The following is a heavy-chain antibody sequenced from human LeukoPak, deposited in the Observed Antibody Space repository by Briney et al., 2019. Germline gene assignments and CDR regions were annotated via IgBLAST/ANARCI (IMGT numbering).Heavy chain of an antibody. CDR3: ARAIGTSQFYFYYGMDV. V-gene: IGHV5-51*01. CDR1: GYSFTSYW. Sequence: GESLKISCKGSGYSFTSYWIGWVRQMPGKGLEWMGIIYAGDSDTRYSPSFQGQVTISVDKSISTAYLQWSSLQASDTAMYYCARAIGTSQFYFYYGMDVWGEGTTVTVSS. D-gene: IGHD2-2*01. J-gene: IGHJ6*04. CDR2: IYAGDSDT.